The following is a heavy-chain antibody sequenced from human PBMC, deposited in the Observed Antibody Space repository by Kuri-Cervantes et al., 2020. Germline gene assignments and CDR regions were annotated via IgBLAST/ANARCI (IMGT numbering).Heavy chain of an antibody. V-gene: IGHV3-53*01. CDR3: ARDPPLVGGFDY. J-gene: IGHJ4*02. Sequence: GESLKISCAASGFTVSSNYMSWVRQAPGKGLEWVSVIYSGGSTYYADSEKGRFTISRDNSKNTLYLQMNSPRAEDTAVYYCARDPPLVGGFDYWGQGTLVTVSS. D-gene: IGHD1-26*01. CDR2: IYSGGST. CDR1: GFTVSSNY.